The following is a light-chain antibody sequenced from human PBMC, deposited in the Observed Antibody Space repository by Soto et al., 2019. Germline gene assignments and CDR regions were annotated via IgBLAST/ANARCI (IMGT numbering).Light chain of an antibody. CDR2: AAS. CDR1: QGIYNY. V-gene: IGKV1-27*01. Sequence: DLQMTPSPSSLSASVGDRVTITCRASQGIYNYLAWYQQKPGKAPKLLIYAASTLEAGVPSRFSGSGSGTDFTLTISSLQPEDVATYYCHKYNSALLTFGQGTRLEIK. CDR3: HKYNSALLT. J-gene: IGKJ5*01.